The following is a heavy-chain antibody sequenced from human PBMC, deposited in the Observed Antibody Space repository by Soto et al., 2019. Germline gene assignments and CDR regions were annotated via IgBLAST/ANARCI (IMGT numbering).Heavy chain of an antibody. Sequence: EVQLVQSGAEVKKPGESLKISCKGSGYSFTSYWIGWVRQMPGKGLEWMGIIYPGDSDTRYSPSFQGQVTISADKSISTAYRQWSSLKASDTAMYYCARQARFYDPIHYYYGMDVWGKGTTVTVAS. CDR3: ARQARFYDPIHYYYGMDV. J-gene: IGHJ6*04. CDR1: GYSFTSYW. V-gene: IGHV5-51*01. CDR2: IYPGDSDT. D-gene: IGHD3-22*01.